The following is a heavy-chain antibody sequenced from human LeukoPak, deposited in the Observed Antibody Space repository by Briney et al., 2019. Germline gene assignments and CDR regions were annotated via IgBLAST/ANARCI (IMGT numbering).Heavy chain of an antibody. D-gene: IGHD3-3*01. CDR3: AREGRVLRWFDP. CDR1: GGSFSGYY. V-gene: IGHV4-34*01. Sequence: PSETLSLTCAVYGGSFSGYYWSWIRQPPGKGLEWIGEINHSGSTNYNPSLKSRVTISVDTSKNQFSLKLSSVTAADTAVYYCAREGRVLRWFDPWGQGTLVTVSS. CDR2: INHSGST. J-gene: IGHJ5*02.